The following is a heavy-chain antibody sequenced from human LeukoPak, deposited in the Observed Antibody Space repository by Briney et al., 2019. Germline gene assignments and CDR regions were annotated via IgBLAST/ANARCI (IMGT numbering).Heavy chain of an antibody. CDR2: ISPSGST. J-gene: IGHJ4*01. CDR1: GGSFSDKY. V-gene: IGHV4-34*01. CDR3: AGDHYLALKD. Sequence: SETLSLTCAVYGGSFSDKYWSWIRQSPGKGLEWIGEISPSGSTSYNASLKSQVTISADTSNNQFSLKLSSVTAADTAVYYCAGDHYLALKDWGHGILVTVSS. D-gene: IGHD1-14*01.